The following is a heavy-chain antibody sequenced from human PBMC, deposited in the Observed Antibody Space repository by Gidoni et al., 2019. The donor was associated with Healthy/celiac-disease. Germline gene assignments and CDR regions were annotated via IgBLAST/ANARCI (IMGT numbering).Heavy chain of an antibody. V-gene: IGHV1-69*01. CDR1: GGTFSSYA. CDR3: ARDPRAHSSGWYYSGEYFQH. Sequence: QVQLVQSGAEVKKPGSSVKVSCKASGGTFSSYAISWVRQAPGQGPEWMGGIIPIFGTANYAQKFQGRVTITADESTSTAYMELSSLRSEDTAVYYCARDPRAHSSGWYYSGEYFQHWGQGTLVTVSS. D-gene: IGHD6-19*01. J-gene: IGHJ1*01. CDR2: IIPIFGTA.